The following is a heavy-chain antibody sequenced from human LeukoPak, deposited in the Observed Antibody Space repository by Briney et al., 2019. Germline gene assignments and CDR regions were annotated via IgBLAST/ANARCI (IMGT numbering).Heavy chain of an antibody. Sequence: GGSLRLSCAASGFTFSSYATSWVRQAPGKGLEWVSAISGSGGSTYYADSVKGRFTISRDNSKNTLYLQMNSLRAEDTAVYYCAKDSYSSGWYQIDYWGQGTLVTVSS. J-gene: IGHJ4*02. CDR1: GFTFSSYA. CDR3: AKDSYSSGWYQIDY. CDR2: ISGSGGST. V-gene: IGHV3-23*01. D-gene: IGHD6-19*01.